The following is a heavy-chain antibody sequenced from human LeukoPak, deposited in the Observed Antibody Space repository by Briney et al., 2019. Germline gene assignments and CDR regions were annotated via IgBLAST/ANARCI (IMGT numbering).Heavy chain of an antibody. CDR1: GFTFSSYA. Sequence: GGSLRLSCAASGFTFSSYAMSWVRQAPGKGLEWVSAISGGGGSTYYADSVKGRFTISRDNSKNTLYLQMNSLRAEDTAVYYCARLRGYYFDYWGQGTLVTVSS. CDR2: ISGGGGST. D-gene: IGHD3-16*01. V-gene: IGHV3-23*01. CDR3: ARLRGYYFDY. J-gene: IGHJ4*02.